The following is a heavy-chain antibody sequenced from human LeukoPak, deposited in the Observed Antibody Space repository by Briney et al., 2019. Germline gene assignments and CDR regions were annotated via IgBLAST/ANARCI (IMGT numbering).Heavy chain of an antibody. J-gene: IGHJ4*02. D-gene: IGHD1-26*01. Sequence: GGSLRLSRAASGFIFTDYDLHWVRQPPGKGLEWVSVFGIAGDTYYADSVKGRFTISRDVAKNSLYLQMNNLRAGDTAVYYCVRTNGGTYYDYWGQGTLVTVSS. V-gene: IGHV3-13*01. CDR2: FGIAGDT. CDR1: GFIFTDYD. CDR3: VRTNGGTYYDY.